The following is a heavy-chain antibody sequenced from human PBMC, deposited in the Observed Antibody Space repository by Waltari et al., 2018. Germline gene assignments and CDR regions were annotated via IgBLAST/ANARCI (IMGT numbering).Heavy chain of an antibody. Sequence: EVQLLQSGGGLVQPGGSLRLSCAASVFIFSNYAMTWVRQAPGKGLEWVSTISSIGGSTYYADSVRGRFTISRDSSKNILYLQMNSLKDEDTAVYYCANYGSGWLFPFYWGQGTLVTVSS. CDR1: VFIFSNYA. J-gene: IGHJ4*02. V-gene: IGHV3-23*01. D-gene: IGHD6-19*01. CDR2: ISSIGGST. CDR3: ANYGSGWLFPFY.